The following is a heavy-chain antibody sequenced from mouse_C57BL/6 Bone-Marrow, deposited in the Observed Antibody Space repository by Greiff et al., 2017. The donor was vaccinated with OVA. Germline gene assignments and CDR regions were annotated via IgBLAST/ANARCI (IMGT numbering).Heavy chain of an antibody. J-gene: IGHJ1*03. CDR2: IWSGGST. CDR1: GFSLTSYG. Sequence: VQLKESGPGLVQPSQSLSITCTVSGFSLTSYGVHWVRQSPGKGLEWLGVIWSGGSTDYNAAFISRLSISKDNSKSQVFFKMNSLQADDTAIYYCARVYYGSSYAYFDVWGTGTTVTVSS. D-gene: IGHD1-1*01. CDR3: ARVYYGSSYAYFDV. V-gene: IGHV2-2*01.